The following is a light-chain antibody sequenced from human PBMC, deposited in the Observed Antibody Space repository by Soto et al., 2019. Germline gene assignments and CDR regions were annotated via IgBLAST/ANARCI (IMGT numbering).Light chain of an antibody. CDR1: SSDVGGYNY. V-gene: IGLV2-14*01. CDR2: EVS. Sequence: QAVVTQPASVSGSPGQSITISCTGTSSDVGGYNYVSWYQQHPGKAPKLMIHEVSNRPSGVSNRFSGSKSGNTASLTISGLQAEDEADYYCSSYTSSGTYVFGSGTKLTVL. CDR3: SSYTSSGTYV. J-gene: IGLJ1*01.